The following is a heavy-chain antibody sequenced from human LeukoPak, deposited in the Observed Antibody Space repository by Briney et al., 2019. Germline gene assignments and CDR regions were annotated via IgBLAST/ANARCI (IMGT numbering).Heavy chain of an antibody. Sequence: GGSLRLSCAASGFTFSSYAMSWVRQAPGKGLEWVSAISGSGGSTYYADSVKGRFTISRDNAKNSLYLQMNSLRAEDTAVYYCARDNSAVTTGVGYWGQGTLVTVSS. D-gene: IGHD4-17*01. CDR3: ARDNSAVTTGVGY. CDR2: ISGSGGST. V-gene: IGHV3-23*01. CDR1: GFTFSSYA. J-gene: IGHJ4*02.